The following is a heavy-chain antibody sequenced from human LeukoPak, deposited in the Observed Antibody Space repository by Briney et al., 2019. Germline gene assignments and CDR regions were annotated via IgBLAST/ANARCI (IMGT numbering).Heavy chain of an antibody. Sequence: GRSLRLSCAASGFTFSSYGMHWVRQAPGKGLEWVAVIWYDGSNKYYADSVKGRFTISRDNAKNSLYLQMNSLRAEDTAVYYCVPFGVVIYHWGQGTLVTVSS. V-gene: IGHV3-33*03. CDR2: IWYDGSNK. CDR1: GFTFSSYG. D-gene: IGHD3-3*01. J-gene: IGHJ5*02. CDR3: VPFGVVIYH.